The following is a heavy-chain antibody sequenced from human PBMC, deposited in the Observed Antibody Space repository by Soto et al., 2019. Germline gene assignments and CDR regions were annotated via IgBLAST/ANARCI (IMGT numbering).Heavy chain of an antibody. J-gene: IGHJ5*02. CDR1: GFTFSDYY. CDR3: APAGTVGATNWFDP. Sequence: GGSLRLSCAASGFTFSDYYMSWIRQAPGKGLEWVSYISSSGSTIYYADSVKGRFTISRDNAKNSLYLQMNSLRAEDTAVYYCAPAGTVGATNWFDPWGQGTLVTVSS. V-gene: IGHV3-11*01. D-gene: IGHD1-26*01. CDR2: ISSSGSTI.